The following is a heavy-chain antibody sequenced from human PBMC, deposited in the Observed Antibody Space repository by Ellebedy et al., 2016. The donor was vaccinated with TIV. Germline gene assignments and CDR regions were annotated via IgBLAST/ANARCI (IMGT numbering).Heavy chain of an antibody. Sequence: GGSLRLSCAASGFTFSSYSLNWVRQAPGKGLEWVSSISSSSSYIYYADSVRGRFTVSRDNAKNSLYLQMSSLRVEDTAVYYCAKSRWLQPDYDYWGQGTLVTVSS. V-gene: IGHV3-21*01. D-gene: IGHD5-24*01. J-gene: IGHJ4*02. CDR1: GFTFSSYS. CDR3: AKSRWLQPDYDY. CDR2: ISSSSSYI.